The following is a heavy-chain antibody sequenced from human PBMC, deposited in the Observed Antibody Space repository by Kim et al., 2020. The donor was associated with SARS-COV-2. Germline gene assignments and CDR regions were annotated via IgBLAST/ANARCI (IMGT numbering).Heavy chain of an antibody. CDR3: ARGAYFMVRGVRQKQYYFDY. D-gene: IGHD3-10*01. J-gene: IGHJ4*02. Sequence: SETLSLTCAVYGGSFSGYYWSWIRQPPGKGLEWIGEINHSGSTNYNPSLKSRVTISVDTSKNQFSLKLSSVTAADTAVYYCARGAYFMVRGVRQKQYYFDYWGQGTLVTVSS. CDR1: GGSFSGYY. CDR2: INHSGST. V-gene: IGHV4-34*01.